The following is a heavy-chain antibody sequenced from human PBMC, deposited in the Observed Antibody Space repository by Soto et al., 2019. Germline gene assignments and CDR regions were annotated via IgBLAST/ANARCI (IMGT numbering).Heavy chain of an antibody. CDR3: SLALYDYVWGSYRSVDY. CDR2: TRNKANSYTT. Sequence: EVQLVESGGGLVQPGGSLRLSCAASGFTFSDHYMDWVRQAPGKGLEWVGRTRNKANSYTTEYAASVKGRFTISRDDSKNSLHLQMNSLKAEDTAVYYCSLALYDYVWGSYRSVDYWGQGTLVTVSS. D-gene: IGHD3-16*02. J-gene: IGHJ4*02. V-gene: IGHV3-72*01. CDR1: GFTFSDHY.